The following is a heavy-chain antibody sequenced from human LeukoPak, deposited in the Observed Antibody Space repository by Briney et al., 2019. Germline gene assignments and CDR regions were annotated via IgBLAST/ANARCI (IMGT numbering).Heavy chain of an antibody. D-gene: IGHD3-22*01. CDR1: GYTFTSYY. V-gene: IGHV1-46*01. Sequence: ASVKVSCKASGYTFTSYYMHWVRQAPGQGLEWMGIINPSGGSTSYAQKFQGRVTMTRDTSTSTVYMELSSLRSEGTAVYYCASSTYYYDSSGYAFDYWGQGTLVIVSS. CDR3: ASSTYYYDSSGYAFDY. CDR2: INPSGGST. J-gene: IGHJ4*02.